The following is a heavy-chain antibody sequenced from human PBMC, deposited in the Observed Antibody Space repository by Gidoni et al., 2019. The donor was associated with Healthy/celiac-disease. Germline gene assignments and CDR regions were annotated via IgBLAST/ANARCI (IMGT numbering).Heavy chain of an antibody. V-gene: IGHV3-23*01. CDR3: AKAGSVVVPAATGWFDP. CDR1: GFTFSSHA. D-gene: IGHD2-2*01. CDR2: ISGGGGST. J-gene: IGHJ5*02. Sequence: EVQLLESGGGLVQPGGSLRLSCAASGFTFSSHAMSWVRPAPGKGLGWVSAISGGGGSTYYADSVKGRFTISRDNSKNTLYLQMNSLRAEDTAVYYCAKAGSVVVPAATGWFDPWGQGTLVTVSS.